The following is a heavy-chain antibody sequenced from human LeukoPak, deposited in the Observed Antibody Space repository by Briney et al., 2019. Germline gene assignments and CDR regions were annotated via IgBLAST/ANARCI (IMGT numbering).Heavy chain of an antibody. J-gene: IGHJ4*02. CDR3: AKDYGGVSNF. V-gene: IGHV3-30*18. Sequence: PGGSLRLSCAASGFTFRSYGMHWVRQSPGKGLEWLALISPDGRSEYYAGSVKGRFTISRDNSKSTVYLQMNSLRPEDTALYYCAKDYGGVSNFWGQGTLVTVSP. CDR1: GFTFRSYG. CDR2: ISPDGRSE. D-gene: IGHD3-16*01.